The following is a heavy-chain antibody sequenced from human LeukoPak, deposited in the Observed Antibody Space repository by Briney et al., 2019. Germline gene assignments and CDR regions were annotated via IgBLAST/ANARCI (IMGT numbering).Heavy chain of an antibody. Sequence: PGGSLRLSCAASGFTFSDYYMSWIRQAPGKGLEWVSYISSSGSTIYYADSVKGRFTISRDNAKNSLYLQMNSLRDEDTAVYYCARGHDFWSAPYPGYWGQGTLVTVSS. V-gene: IGHV3-11*04. CDR2: ISSSGSTI. D-gene: IGHD3-3*01. CDR3: ARGHDFWSAPYPGY. J-gene: IGHJ4*02. CDR1: GFTFSDYY.